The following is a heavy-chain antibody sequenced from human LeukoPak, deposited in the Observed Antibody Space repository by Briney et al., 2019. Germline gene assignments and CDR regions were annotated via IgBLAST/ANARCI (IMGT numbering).Heavy chain of an antibody. CDR1: GFTVSTNY. V-gene: IGHV3-53*01. Sequence: PGGSLRLSCAASGFTVSTNYMHWVRQAPGKGLEWVSLIYSGDRTYYSDSVKGRFTISRDNSKNTLYLQMNSLRAEDTAVYYCARDLDAFDIWGQGTMVTVSS. J-gene: IGHJ3*02. CDR3: ARDLDAFDI. CDR2: IYSGDRT.